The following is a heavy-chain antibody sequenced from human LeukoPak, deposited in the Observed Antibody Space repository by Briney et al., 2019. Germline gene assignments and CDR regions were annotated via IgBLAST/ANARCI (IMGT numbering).Heavy chain of an antibody. CDR1: GFIFTNYW. J-gene: IGHJ4*02. D-gene: IGHD1-26*01. V-gene: IGHV3-48*04. CDR2: ISSSGSTI. Sequence: GGSLRLSCAGSGFIFTNYWMNWVRQAPGKGLEWVSYISSSGSTIYYADSVKGRFTISRDNAKNSLYLQMNSLRAEDTAVYYCARDRGATLYYFDYWGQGTLVTVSS. CDR3: ARDRGATLYYFDY.